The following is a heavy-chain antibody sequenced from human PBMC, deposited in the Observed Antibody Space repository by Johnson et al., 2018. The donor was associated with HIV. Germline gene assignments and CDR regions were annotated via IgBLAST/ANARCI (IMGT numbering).Heavy chain of an antibody. CDR1: GFTFSNYG. CDR2: ISYDGSNK. D-gene: IGHD3-10*01. J-gene: IGHJ3*02. Sequence: QVQLVESGGGVVQPGRSLRLSCAASGFTFSNYGMHWVRQAPGKGLEWVAVISYDGSNKYYADSVKGRFTISRDNSKNTLYLQMNSLRAEDTAVYYCAKEQWFGELFSAFDIWGQGTMVTVSS. V-gene: IGHV3-30*18. CDR3: AKEQWFGELFSAFDI.